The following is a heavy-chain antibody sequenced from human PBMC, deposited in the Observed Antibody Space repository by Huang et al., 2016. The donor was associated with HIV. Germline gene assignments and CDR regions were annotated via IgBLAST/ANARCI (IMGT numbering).Heavy chain of an antibody. D-gene: IGHD4-17*01. V-gene: IGHV3-30*02. CDR2: IRHDGNIK. CDR1: GFTFSSYG. J-gene: IGHJ6*03. Sequence: QVQVVESGGGVVQPGGSLRLSCAASGFTFSSYGMHWVGQAPGKGLGWVVFIRHDGNIKYYADSVKGRFAIARDNSKNTLYLQMNSLRAEDTAVYYCAAGDYYYYYYMDVWGKGTTVTVSS. CDR3: AAGDYYYYYYMDV.